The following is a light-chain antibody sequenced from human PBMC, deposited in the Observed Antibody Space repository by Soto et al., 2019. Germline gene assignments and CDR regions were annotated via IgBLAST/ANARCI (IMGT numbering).Light chain of an antibody. V-gene: IGKV1-13*02. Sequence: AIQLTQSPSSLSASVGDRVIITCRASQGISSALAWYQQKPGKAPKLLIYDASSLESGVPSRFSGSGSGTDFTLTISSLQPEDFATYYCQQFNSYPSTFGQGTRLEIK. CDR3: QQFNSYPST. J-gene: IGKJ5*01. CDR2: DAS. CDR1: QGISSA.